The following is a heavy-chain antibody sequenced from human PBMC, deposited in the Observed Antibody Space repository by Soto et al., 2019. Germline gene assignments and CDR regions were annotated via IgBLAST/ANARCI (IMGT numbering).Heavy chain of an antibody. V-gene: IGHV3-74*01. D-gene: IGHD1-1*01. Sequence: PGGCLRLCCVAGGFTFNIYWMHWVRQAPGKGLEWVSRIDNDGSATTYADSVKGRLTISRDNAKNTLFLQMNTLRVDDTAVYYCARDNGNSYWGQGTLVTVSS. CDR2: IDNDGSAT. CDR3: ARDNGNSY. CDR1: GFTFNIYW. J-gene: IGHJ4*02.